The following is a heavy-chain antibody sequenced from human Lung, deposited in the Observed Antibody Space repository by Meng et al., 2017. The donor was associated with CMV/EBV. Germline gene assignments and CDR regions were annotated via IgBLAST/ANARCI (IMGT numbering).Heavy chain of an antibody. CDR1: GYTFTGYY. V-gene: IGHV1-2*02. D-gene: IGHD2-15*01. J-gene: IGHJ6*02. Sequence: SVXVSXXASGYTFTGYYIHWVRQAPGQGLEWMGWINPNSGGTNYAQKFQGRITMTGDTSNTTAYMELSRLRSDDMAVYHCARVKRYCTGGTCSSTGYYGMDVWGQGXTVTVSS. CDR2: INPNSGGT. CDR3: ARVKRYCTGGTCSSTGYYGMDV.